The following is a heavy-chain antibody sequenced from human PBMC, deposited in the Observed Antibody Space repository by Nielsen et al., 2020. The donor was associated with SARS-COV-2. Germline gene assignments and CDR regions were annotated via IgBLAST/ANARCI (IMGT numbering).Heavy chain of an antibody. CDR2: ISAYNGNT. CDR1: GYTFTSYG. D-gene: IGHD3-10*01. Sequence: ASGKVSCKASGYTFTSYGISWVRQAPGQGLEWMGWISAYNGNTNYAQKLQGRVTMTTDTSTSTAYMELRSLRSDDTAVYYCARDGITMVRGVIQYYYYYYMDVWGKGTTVTVSS. J-gene: IGHJ6*03. CDR3: ARDGITMVRGVIQYYYYYYMDV. V-gene: IGHV1-18*04.